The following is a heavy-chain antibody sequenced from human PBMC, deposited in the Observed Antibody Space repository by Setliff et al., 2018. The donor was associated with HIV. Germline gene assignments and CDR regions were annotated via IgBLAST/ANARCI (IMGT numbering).Heavy chain of an antibody. J-gene: IGHJ2*01. CDR1: GYSFGDYW. Sequence: ESLKISCRGFGYSFGDYWIGWVRQKPGKGLEWMGIIYPGDSDTRYSPSFQGQVTISADGSISTVYLQWSSLKASDTAMYYCARHGTYFTSASYQRPPPGGFELWGRGTLVTVS. D-gene: IGHD2-8*02. CDR2: IYPGDSDT. V-gene: IGHV5-51*01. CDR3: ARHGTYFTSASYQRPPPGGFEL.